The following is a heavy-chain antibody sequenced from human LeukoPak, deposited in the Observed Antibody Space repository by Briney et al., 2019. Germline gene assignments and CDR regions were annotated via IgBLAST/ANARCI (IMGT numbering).Heavy chain of an antibody. V-gene: IGHV1-46*01. CDR2: INPSGGST. CDR1: GYTFTTYY. CDR3: ARGSRPVYNLLTGKRYFDY. J-gene: IGHJ4*02. Sequence: ASVKVSFKASGYTFTTYYVHWVRQAPGQGLEWMGIINPSGGSTTYAQKFRGRLTMTRDMSTSTVYMELSSLRSEDTAVYYCARGSRPVYNLLTGKRYFDYWGQGTLLTVSS. D-gene: IGHD3-9*01.